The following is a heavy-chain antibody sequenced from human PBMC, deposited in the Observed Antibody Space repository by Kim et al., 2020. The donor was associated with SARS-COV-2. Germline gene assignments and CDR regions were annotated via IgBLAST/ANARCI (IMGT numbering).Heavy chain of an antibody. Sequence: SETLSLTCTVSGGSISSGGYYWSWIRQHPGKGLEWIGYIYYSGSTYYNPSLKSRVTISVDTSKNQFSLKLSSVTAADTAVYYCARGEPLYSSSSHWFDPWGQGTLVTVSS. CDR3: ARGEPLYSSSSHWFDP. J-gene: IGHJ5*02. CDR2: IYYSGST. V-gene: IGHV4-31*03. CDR1: GGSISSGGYY. D-gene: IGHD6-6*01.